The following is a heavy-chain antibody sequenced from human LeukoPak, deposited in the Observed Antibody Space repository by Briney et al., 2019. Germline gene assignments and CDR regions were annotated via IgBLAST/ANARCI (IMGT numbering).Heavy chain of an antibody. CDR1: GYTFTGYN. CDR3: ARDLSASVADLDY. Sequence: ASVEVSCKASGYTFTGYNMHWVRQAPGQGLEWMGRINPNSGGTNYAQRFQGRVTMTRDTSINTAYMELSRLRSDDTAVYYCARDLSASVADLDYWGQGTLVTVSS. J-gene: IGHJ4*02. CDR2: INPNSGGT. D-gene: IGHD6-19*01. V-gene: IGHV1-2*06.